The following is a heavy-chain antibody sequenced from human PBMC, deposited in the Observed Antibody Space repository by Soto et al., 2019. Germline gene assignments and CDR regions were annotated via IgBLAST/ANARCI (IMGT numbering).Heavy chain of an antibody. D-gene: IGHD3-22*01. CDR2: IKQDGSEK. CDR1: GFTFSSYW. CDR3: ARSRCDSSGYYFDY. V-gene: IGHV3-7*01. J-gene: IGHJ4*02. Sequence: GGSLRLSCAASGFTFSSYWMSWVRQAPGKGLEWVANIKQDGSEKYYVDSVKGRFTISRDNAKNSLYLQMNRLRAEDTAVYYCARSRCDSSGYYFDYWGQGALVTVSS.